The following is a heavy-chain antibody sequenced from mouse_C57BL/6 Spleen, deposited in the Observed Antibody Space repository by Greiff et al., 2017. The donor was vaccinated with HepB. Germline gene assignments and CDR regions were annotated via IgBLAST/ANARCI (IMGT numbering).Heavy chain of an antibody. V-gene: IGHV3-6*01. CDR3: ARDQGGDYYGSSSFDY. J-gene: IGHJ2*01. Sequence: EVQLQQSGPGLVKPSQSLSLTCSVTGYSITSGYYWNWIRQFPGNKLEWMGYISYDGSNNYNPSLKNRISITRDTSKNQFFLKLNSVTTEDTATYYCARDQGGDYYGSSSFDYWGQGTTLTVSS. CDR2: ISYDGSN. D-gene: IGHD1-1*01. CDR1: GYSITSGYY.